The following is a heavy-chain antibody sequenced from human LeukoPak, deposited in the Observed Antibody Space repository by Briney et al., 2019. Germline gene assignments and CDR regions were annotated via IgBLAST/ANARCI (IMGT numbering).Heavy chain of an antibody. J-gene: IGHJ4*02. Sequence: GGSLRLSCTASGFSFSTYSMNWVRQAPGKGLEWVSYIVGSSSNMYYADSVRGRFTISRDNAKNSPYLQMGSLRAEDTAVYYYATDTPETAAFDYWGQGTLVTVSS. V-gene: IGHV3-48*04. D-gene: IGHD1-1*01. CDR2: IVGSSSNM. CDR1: GFSFSTYS. CDR3: ATDTPETAAFDY.